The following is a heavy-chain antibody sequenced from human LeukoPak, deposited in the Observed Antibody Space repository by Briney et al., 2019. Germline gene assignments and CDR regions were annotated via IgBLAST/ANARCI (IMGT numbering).Heavy chain of an antibody. CDR1: GFTFSSYA. CDR2: ISGSGGIT. J-gene: IGHJ4*02. Sequence: GGSLRLSCAASGFTFSSYAIYWVRQAPGKGLEWVSGISGSGGITYFADPVKGRFTISRDNSKNTVYLQMNSLRALDTAVYYCAKTTTGYSSGRYPGWPVDYWGQGTLVTVSS. V-gene: IGHV3-23*01. CDR3: AKTTTGYSSGRYPGWPVDY. D-gene: IGHD6-19*01.